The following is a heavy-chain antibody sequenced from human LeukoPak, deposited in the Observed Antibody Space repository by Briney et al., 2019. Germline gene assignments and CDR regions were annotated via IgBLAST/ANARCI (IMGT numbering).Heavy chain of an antibody. D-gene: IGHD3-9*01. CDR1: GFTFSNYW. Sequence: GGSLRLSCAASGFTFSNYWMHWVRQTPGKGLVWVSRINSDASVTTYADSVKGRFTISRDNSKNMMNLQMNSLTSDDTAVYFCAKADTFENYFDSWGQGTLVTVSS. V-gene: IGHV3-74*01. CDR2: INSDASVT. CDR3: AKADTFENYFDS. J-gene: IGHJ4*02.